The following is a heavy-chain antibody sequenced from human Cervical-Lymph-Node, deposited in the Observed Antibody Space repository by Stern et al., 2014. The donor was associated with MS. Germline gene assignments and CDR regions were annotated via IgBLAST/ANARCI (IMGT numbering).Heavy chain of an antibody. CDR3: ATQGRALAPD. Sequence: QVQLQESGPGLVKPSQTLSLTCTVSGDSISSGNYYWSWIRQPAGKGLEWIGRIYSSGTTYYNPSLRSRVTISKDPSNTHFSLKLRSVTATDTAVYYCATQGRALAPDWGQGTLVTVSS. J-gene: IGHJ4*02. CDR1: GDSISSGNYY. V-gene: IGHV4-61*02. CDR2: IYSSGTT.